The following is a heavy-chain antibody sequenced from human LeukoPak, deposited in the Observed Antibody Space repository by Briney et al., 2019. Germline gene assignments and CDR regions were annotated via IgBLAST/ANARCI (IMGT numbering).Heavy chain of an antibody. CDR1: GYTFTSYD. V-gene: IGHV1-8*01. J-gene: IGHJ4*02. CDR2: MNPNSGNT. CDR3: ARVSTYFGVVTDFDY. D-gene: IGHD3-3*01. Sequence: SVKVSCKAPGYTFTSYDINWVRQATGQGLEWMGWMNPNSGNTGYAQKFQGRVTMTRNTSISTAYMELSSLRSEDTAVYYCARVSTYFGVVTDFDYWGQGTLVTVSS.